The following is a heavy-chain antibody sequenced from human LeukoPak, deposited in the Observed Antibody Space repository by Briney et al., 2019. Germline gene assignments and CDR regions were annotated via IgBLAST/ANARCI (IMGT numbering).Heavy chain of an antibody. CDR3: ARDTLMVRGVDYYYGMDV. CDR2: ISAYNGNT. CDR1: GYTFTSYG. J-gene: IGHJ6*02. D-gene: IGHD3-10*01. Sequence: GASVKVSCKASGYTFTSYGISWVRQAPGQGLEWMGWISAYNGNTNYAQKLQGRVTMTTDTSTSTAYMELRSLRSDDTAVYYCARDTLMVRGVDYYYGMDVWGQGTTVTVSS. V-gene: IGHV1-18*01.